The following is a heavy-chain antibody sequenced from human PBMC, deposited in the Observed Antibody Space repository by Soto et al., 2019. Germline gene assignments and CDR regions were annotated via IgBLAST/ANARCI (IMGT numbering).Heavy chain of an antibody. J-gene: IGHJ4*02. CDR2: IYYSGST. Sequence: PSETLSLTCTVSGGSISSGDYYWSWIRQPPGKGLEWIGYIYYSGSTYYNPSLKSRVTISVDTSKNQFSLKLSSVTAADTAVYYCASTYTVEDRVFDYWGQGTLVTVSS. V-gene: IGHV4-30-4*01. D-gene: IGHD2-2*02. CDR1: GGSISSGDYY. CDR3: ASTYTVEDRVFDY.